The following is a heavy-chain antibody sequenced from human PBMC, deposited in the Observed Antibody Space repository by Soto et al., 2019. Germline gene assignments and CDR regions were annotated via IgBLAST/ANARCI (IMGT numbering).Heavy chain of an antibody. CDR2: IYYSGSS. V-gene: IGHV4-31*03. D-gene: IGHD1-26*01. Sequence: PXETLSLTCPVSGFSISSGSYHWSWNRQHPGKGLGWIGNIYYSGSSYYNPSLKSRATISIDTSKDQFSLRLGSVTAADTAVYYCARVEGSSYYFRHDCWGRGTLVTVSS. J-gene: IGHJ4*02. CDR3: ARVEGSSYYFRHDC. CDR1: GFSISSGSYH.